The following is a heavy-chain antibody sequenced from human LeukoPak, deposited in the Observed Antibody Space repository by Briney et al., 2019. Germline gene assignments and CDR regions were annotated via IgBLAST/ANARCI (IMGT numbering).Heavy chain of an antibody. D-gene: IGHD5-24*01. CDR2: IKEDGSEK. Sequence: GGSLRLFCAASGFTFRDYSMSWVRQAPGKGLEWVANIKEDGSEKYYVDSVKGRFTISRDNAKTSLYLQMNSLRVEDTAVYYCAVGDRTFDYWGQGTLVTVSS. CDR1: GFTFRDYS. CDR3: AVGDRTFDY. J-gene: IGHJ4*02. V-gene: IGHV3-7*01.